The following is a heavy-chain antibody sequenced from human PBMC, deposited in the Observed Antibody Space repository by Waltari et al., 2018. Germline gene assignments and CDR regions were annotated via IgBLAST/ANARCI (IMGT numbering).Heavy chain of an antibody. CDR3: ARDHYYYDSSGHPPNCFDP. V-gene: IGHV1-69*01. D-gene: IGHD3-22*01. J-gene: IGHJ5*02. CDR1: GGTFSSFG. Sequence: QGQLVQSGAEVKKPGSSVKVSCKASGGTFSSFGISWVRQAPGQGLEWMGGISPILGTTNFAQKVQGRGTVIADESTSTAYMELSSLRSEDTAVYYCARDHYYYDSSGHPPNCFDPWGQGTLVTVSS. CDR2: ISPILGTT.